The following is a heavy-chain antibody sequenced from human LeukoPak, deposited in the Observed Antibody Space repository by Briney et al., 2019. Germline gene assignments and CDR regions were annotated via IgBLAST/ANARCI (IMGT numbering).Heavy chain of an antibody. V-gene: IGHV3-21*04. J-gene: IGHJ4*02. CDR3: AKEGYCSGGSCYLYGPLPGY. D-gene: IGHD2-15*01. Sequence: GGSLRLSCAASGFTFSSYSMNWVRQAPGKGLEWVSSISSSSSYIYYADSVKGRFTISRDNSKNTLYLQMNSLRAEDTAVYYCAKEGYCSGGSCYLYGPLPGYWGQGTLVTVSS. CDR1: GFTFSSYS. CDR2: ISSSSSYI.